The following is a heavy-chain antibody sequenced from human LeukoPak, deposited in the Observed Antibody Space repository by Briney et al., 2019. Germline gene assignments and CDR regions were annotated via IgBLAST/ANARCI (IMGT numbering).Heavy chain of an antibody. CDR2: IYYSGST. D-gene: IGHD4-11*01. CDR3: ARHRSNYAGPNWFDP. CDR1: GGFISSSSYY. Sequence: ETLSLTCTVSGGFISSSSYYWGWIRQPPGKGLEWIGSIYYSGSTYYNPSLKSRVTISVDTSKNQFSLKLSSVTAADTAVYYCARHRSNYAGPNWFDPWGQGTLVTVSS. J-gene: IGHJ5*02. V-gene: IGHV4-39*01.